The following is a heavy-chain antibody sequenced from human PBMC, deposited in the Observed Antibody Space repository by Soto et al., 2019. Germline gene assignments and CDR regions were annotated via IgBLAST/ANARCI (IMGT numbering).Heavy chain of an antibody. V-gene: IGHV3-23*01. Sequence: GGSLRLSCSASGFTFSSFAMSWVRQAPGKGLDWVSAISGSGGSTYSADSVKGRFTISRDNSKNTLYLQMSSLRAEDTAVYYCTRRFSDGKVSPADFWGQGSMVTVST. CDR3: TRRFSDGKVSPADF. CDR2: ISGSGGST. CDR1: GFTFSSFA. J-gene: IGHJ4*02. D-gene: IGHD2-15*01.